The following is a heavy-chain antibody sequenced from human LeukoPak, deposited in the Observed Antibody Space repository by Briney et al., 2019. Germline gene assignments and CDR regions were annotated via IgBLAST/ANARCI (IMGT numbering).Heavy chain of an antibody. V-gene: IGHV3-11*06. D-gene: IGHD3-10*01. CDR3: ARDLYVGSGRNYIAH. CDR1: GFTFSGFY. CDR2: IGSSSSYT. Sequence: PGGSLRLSCAASGFTFSGFYMSWIRQAPGKGLEWVSCIGSSSSYTNYADSVKGRFSISRDNPKNTLYLQMNGLRAEDTAVYYCARDLYVGSGRNYIAHWGQGTLVTVSS. J-gene: IGHJ5*02.